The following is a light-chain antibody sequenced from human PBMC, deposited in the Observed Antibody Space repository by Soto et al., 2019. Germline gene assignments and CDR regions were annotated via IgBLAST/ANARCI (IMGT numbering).Light chain of an antibody. Sequence: QAVVTQEPSLTVSPGGTVTLTCGSSTGAVTNGHYPYWFQQKPGQAPRTLIYDTTNRHSWTPARFSGSLLRGKAALTLSGAQPENEAEYYCLLSYNGPYVFGTGTKVTVL. CDR3: LLSYNGPYV. CDR1: TGAVTNGHY. J-gene: IGLJ1*01. V-gene: IGLV7-46*01. CDR2: DTT.